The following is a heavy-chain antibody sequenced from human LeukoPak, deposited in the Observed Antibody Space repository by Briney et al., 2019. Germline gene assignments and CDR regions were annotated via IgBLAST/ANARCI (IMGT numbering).Heavy chain of an antibody. CDR2: SYYSGST. V-gene: IGHV4-39*01. J-gene: IGHJ4*02. Sequence: SETLSLTCTVSGGSISSSSYYWGWIRQPPGKGLEWIGSSYYSGSTYYNPSLKSRVTISVDTSKNQCALKLSSVTAADTAVYYCASVDGANWGQGTLVTVSS. D-gene: IGHD4-17*01. CDR1: GGSISSSSYY. CDR3: ASVDGAN.